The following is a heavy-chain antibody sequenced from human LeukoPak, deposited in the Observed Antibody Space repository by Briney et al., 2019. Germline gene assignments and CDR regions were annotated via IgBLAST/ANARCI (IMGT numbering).Heavy chain of an antibody. J-gene: IGHJ3*02. CDR1: GGTFSSYA. Sequence: SVKVSCKASGGTFSSYAISWVRQAPGQGLEWMGGIIPIFGTANYAQKFQGRVTITADESTSTAYMELSSLRSEDTAVYYCASDILTGNDAFDIRGQGTMVTVSS. CDR3: ASDILTGNDAFDI. CDR2: IIPIFGTA. V-gene: IGHV1-69*13. D-gene: IGHD3-9*01.